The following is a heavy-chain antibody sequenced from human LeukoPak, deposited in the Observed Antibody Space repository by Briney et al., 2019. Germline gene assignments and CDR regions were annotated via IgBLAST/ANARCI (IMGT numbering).Heavy chain of an antibody. D-gene: IGHD4-17*01. CDR3: ASQGVTTPGGYFDY. J-gene: IGHJ4*02. V-gene: IGHV4-30-4*02. CDR1: GGSISSGNYY. CDR2: IYYSGST. Sequence: PSVTLSLTFTVSGGSISSGNYYWSWIRQPPGKGLEWIGYIYYSGSTYYNPSLKSRLSISVDTSKNQFSLKLSSVTAADTAVYYCASQGVTTPGGYFDYWGQGTLVTVSS.